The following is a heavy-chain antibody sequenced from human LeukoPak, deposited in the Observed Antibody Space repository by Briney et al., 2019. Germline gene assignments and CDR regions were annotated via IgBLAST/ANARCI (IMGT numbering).Heavy chain of an antibody. CDR3: ARGGGGYYDSSGYYPDYSDY. Sequence: PGGSLRLSCAASGFTVSSNYMSWVRQAPGKGLEWVSVIYSGGSTYYADSVKGRFTISRDNSKNTLYLQMNSLRAEDTAVYYCARGGGGYYDSSGYYPDYSDYWGQGTLVTVSS. V-gene: IGHV3-53*01. J-gene: IGHJ4*02. CDR2: IYSGGST. D-gene: IGHD3-22*01. CDR1: GFTVSSNY.